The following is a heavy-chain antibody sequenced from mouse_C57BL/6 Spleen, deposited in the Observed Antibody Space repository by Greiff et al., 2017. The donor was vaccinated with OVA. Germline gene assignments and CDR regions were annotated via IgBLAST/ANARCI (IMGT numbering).Heavy chain of an antibody. CDR2: IRSKSSNYAT. D-gene: IGHD1-1*01. CDR3: VRASFYYYGSSPYYYAMDY. CDR1: GFTFNTYA. V-gene: IGHV10-3*01. J-gene: IGHJ4*01. Sequence: EVKLQESGGGLVQPKGSLKLSCAASGFTFNTYAMHWVRQAPGKGLEWVARIRSKSSNYATYYADSVKDRFTISRDDSQSMLYLQMNNLKTEDTAMYYCVRASFYYYGSSPYYYAMDYWGQGTSVTVSS.